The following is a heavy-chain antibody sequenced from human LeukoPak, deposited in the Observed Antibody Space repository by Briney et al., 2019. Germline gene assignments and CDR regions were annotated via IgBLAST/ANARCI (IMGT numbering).Heavy chain of an antibody. Sequence: SETLSLTCAVYGGSFSGYYWSWVRQPPGKGLEGIGEINHSGSTNYNPSLKSRVTISVDTSKNQFSLKLSSVTAADTAVYYCARGAKQQLVPRAEYFQHWGQGTLVTVSS. J-gene: IGHJ1*01. V-gene: IGHV4-34*01. CDR3: ARGAKQQLVPRAEYFQH. CDR2: INHSGST. CDR1: GGSFSGYY. D-gene: IGHD6-13*01.